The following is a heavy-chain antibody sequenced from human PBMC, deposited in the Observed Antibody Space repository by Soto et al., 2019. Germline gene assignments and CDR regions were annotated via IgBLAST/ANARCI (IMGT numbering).Heavy chain of an antibody. V-gene: IGHV5-10-1*01. CDR2: IDPSYSYT. D-gene: IGHD6-19*01. CDR1: GYRFTSYW. Sequence: GESLKISWQGSGYRFTSYWISWVRQVPGKGLEWMGRIDPSYSYTNNSPSFQDHVTISADKSISTAYLQWSSLKASDTAMYYCARLPSTPGWLFDYWGQGTLVTVSS. CDR3: ARLPSTPGWLFDY. J-gene: IGHJ4*02.